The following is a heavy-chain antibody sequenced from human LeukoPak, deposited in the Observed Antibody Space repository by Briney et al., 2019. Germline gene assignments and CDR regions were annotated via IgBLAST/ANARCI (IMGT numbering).Heavy chain of an antibody. CDR1: GFTFSSYS. CDR2: ISSSSSYI. CDR3: AKKPLGYCSGGSCYPDY. V-gene: IGHV3-21*01. J-gene: IGHJ4*02. D-gene: IGHD2-15*01. Sequence: GGSLRLSCAASGFTFSSYSMNWVRQAPGKGLEWVSSISSSSSYIYYADSVKGRFTISRDNAKNSLYLQMNSLRAEDTAVYYCAKKPLGYCSGGSCYPDYWGQGTLVTVSS.